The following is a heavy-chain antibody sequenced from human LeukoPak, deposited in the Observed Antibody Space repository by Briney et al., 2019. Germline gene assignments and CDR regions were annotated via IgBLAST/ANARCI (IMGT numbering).Heavy chain of an antibody. CDR2: INPHSGDT. CDR1: GYTFTGYY. D-gene: IGHD1-26*01. Sequence: ASVKVSCKASGYTFTGYYIHWVRQAPGQGLEWMGWINPHSGDTNFAQKSQGRVTMTRDTSISTAYMELSSLRSEDTAVYYCACQVEVGATHRGFYYYMDVWGKGTTVTVSS. J-gene: IGHJ6*03. V-gene: IGHV1-2*02. CDR3: ACQVEVGATHRGFYYYMDV.